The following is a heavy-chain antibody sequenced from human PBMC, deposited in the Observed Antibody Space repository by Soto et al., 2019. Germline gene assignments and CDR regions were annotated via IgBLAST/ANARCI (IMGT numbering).Heavy chain of an antibody. CDR3: AREVQVHTPAFVY. D-gene: IGHD3-10*01. Sequence: QVQLVQSGAEMKKPGSSVKVSCQSSGGTFNTYAMNWVLQAPGQGPEWMGDISPMFGAANYAPKFQGRVTITADESTGTSYIQLRSLTSEDTALYFCAREVQVHTPAFVYWGQGTLVTVSS. J-gene: IGHJ4*02. CDR1: GGTFNTYA. V-gene: IGHV1-69*19. CDR2: ISPMFGAA.